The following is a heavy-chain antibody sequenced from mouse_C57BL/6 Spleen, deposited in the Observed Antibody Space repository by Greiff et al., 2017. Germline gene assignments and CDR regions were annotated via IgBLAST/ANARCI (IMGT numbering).Heavy chain of an antibody. CDR1: GFSLTSYG. Sequence: VKLQQSGPGLVQPSQSLSITCTVSGFSLTSYGVPWVLQSPGKGLEWLGVIWSGGSTDYNAAFISRLSIGKDNSKSQVIFNMNSLQASDTAIYYCARMPSNRDGLDYWGQGPTLTASS. CDR2: IWSGGST. CDR3: ARMPSNRDGLDY. J-gene: IGHJ2*01. V-gene: IGHV2-2*01. D-gene: IGHD4-1*01.